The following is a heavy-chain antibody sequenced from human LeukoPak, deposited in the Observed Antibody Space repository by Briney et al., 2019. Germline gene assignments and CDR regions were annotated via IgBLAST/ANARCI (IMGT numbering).Heavy chain of an antibody. CDR2: IYPGDSDT. V-gene: IGHV5-51*01. J-gene: IGHJ6*03. Sequence: GESLKISCKGSGYSFTSYWIGWVRQMPGKGLEWMGIIYPGDSDTRYSPSFQGQVTISADKSISTAYLQWSSLKASDTAVYYCARHGGGSGHGPNYYYYYMDVWGKGTTVTVSS. CDR1: GYSFTSYW. D-gene: IGHD5-12*01. CDR3: ARHGGGSGHGPNYYYYYMDV.